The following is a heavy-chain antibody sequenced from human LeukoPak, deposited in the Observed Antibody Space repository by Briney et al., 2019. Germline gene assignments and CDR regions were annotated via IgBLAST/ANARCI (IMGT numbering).Heavy chain of an antibody. CDR1: GYTFTSYG. CDR3: ARSPYYYDSSGYPQEFDY. D-gene: IGHD3-22*01. J-gene: IGHJ4*02. CDR2: MNPNSGNT. Sequence: GASVKVSCKASGYTFTSYGISWVRQATGQGLEWMGWMNPNSGNTGYAQKFQGRVTMTRNTSISTAYMELSSLRSEDTAVYYCARSPYYYDSSGYPQEFDYWGQGTLVTVSS. V-gene: IGHV1-8*02.